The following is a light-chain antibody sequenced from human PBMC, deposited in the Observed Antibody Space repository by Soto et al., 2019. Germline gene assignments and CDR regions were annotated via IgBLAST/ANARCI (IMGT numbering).Light chain of an antibody. V-gene: IGKV2D-29*02. CDR2: EVS. Sequence: DVVMTQTPLSLSVAPGQPASISCKSSQSLLHITGETFLFWYLQKPGQSPQLLIYEVSTRVSGVPDRFSGSGSGTDFTLEISRVETDDVGIYYCMQSKQYPPTFGQGTRLEIK. J-gene: IGKJ5*01. CDR1: QSLLHITGETF. CDR3: MQSKQYPPT.